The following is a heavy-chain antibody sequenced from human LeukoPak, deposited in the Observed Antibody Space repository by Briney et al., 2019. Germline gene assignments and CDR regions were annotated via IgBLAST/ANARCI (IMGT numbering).Heavy chain of an antibody. V-gene: IGHV4-39*01. CDR2: IYYSGST. Sequence: SETLSLTCTVSGGSISSSSYNWGWIRQPPGKGLEWIGTIYYSGSTYYNPSLKSRVTISVDTSKNQFSLNLSSVTATDTAVYYCARHSDHRRLLGDHFDYWGQGTLVTVSS. CDR3: ARHSDHRRLLGDHFDY. J-gene: IGHJ4*02. CDR1: GGSISSSSYN. D-gene: IGHD3-22*01.